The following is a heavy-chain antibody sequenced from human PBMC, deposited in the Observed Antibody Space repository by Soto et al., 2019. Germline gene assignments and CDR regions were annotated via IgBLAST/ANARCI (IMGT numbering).Heavy chain of an antibody. CDR3: ARSIAAAVDFDY. Sequence: SETLSLTCTVSGGSISSSSYYWGWIRQPPGKGLEWIGSIYYSGSTYYNPSLKSRVTISVDTSKNQFSLKLGSVTAADTAVYYCARSIAAAVDFDYWGQGTLVTVSS. D-gene: IGHD6-13*01. J-gene: IGHJ4*02. CDR1: GGSISSSSYY. V-gene: IGHV4-39*01. CDR2: IYYSGST.